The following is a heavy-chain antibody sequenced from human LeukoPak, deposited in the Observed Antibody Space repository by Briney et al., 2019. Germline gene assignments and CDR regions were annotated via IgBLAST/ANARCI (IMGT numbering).Heavy chain of an antibody. D-gene: IGHD2-2*01. J-gene: IGHJ4*02. Sequence: PGGSLRLSCAASGFTFGSIAMTWVRQAPGKGLEWVSVINSGGGTYYADSVKGRFSISRDNSKNTLYLQMNSLRAEDTAVYYCARLSNSCLDYWGQGTLVTVSS. V-gene: IGHV3-53*01. CDR1: GFTFGSIA. CDR3: ARLSNSCLDY. CDR2: INSGGGT.